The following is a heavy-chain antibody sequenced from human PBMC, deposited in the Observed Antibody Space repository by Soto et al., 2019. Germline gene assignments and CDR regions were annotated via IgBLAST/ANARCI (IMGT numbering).Heavy chain of an antibody. V-gene: IGHV4-4*02. CDR1: VGSISSSNW. Sequence: QVQLQESGPGLVKPSGTLSLTCAVSVGSISSSNWWSWVRQPPGKGLEWIGAIYHSGSTNYNPSLRSRVTISVEKSKNQFSLKLSSVTAADTAVYYCARVDYVWGSYRSDDGDYWGQGTLFTVSS. D-gene: IGHD3-16*02. CDR3: ARVDYVWGSYRSDDGDY. CDR2: IYHSGST. J-gene: IGHJ4*02.